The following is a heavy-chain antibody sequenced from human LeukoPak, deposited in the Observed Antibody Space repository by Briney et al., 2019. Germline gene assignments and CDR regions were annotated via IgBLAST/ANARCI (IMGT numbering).Heavy chain of an antibody. J-gene: IGHJ6*02. CDR2: IYYSGST. CDR3: ARVVVVPAAKLNYYYYGMDV. CDR1: GGSISSSSYY. Sequence: PSETLSLTCTVSGGSISSSSYYWGWIRQPPGKGLEWIGSIYYSGSTYYNPSLKSRVTISVDTSKNQFSLKLSSVTAADTAVYYCARVVVVPAAKLNYYYYGMDVWGQGTTVTVSS. D-gene: IGHD2-2*01. V-gene: IGHV4-39*07.